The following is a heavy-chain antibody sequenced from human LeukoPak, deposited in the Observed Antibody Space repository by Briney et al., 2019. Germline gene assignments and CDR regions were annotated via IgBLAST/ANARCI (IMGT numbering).Heavy chain of an antibody. CDR2: ISGSGGST. D-gene: IGHD6-19*01. CDR3: AKGSSGWERRGLYFDY. CDR1: GFTFSSYA. Sequence: PGGSLRLSCAASGFTFSSYAMSWVRQAPGKGLEWVSAISGSGGSTYYADSVKGRFTISRDNSKNTLYLQMNSLRAEDTAVYYCAKGSSGWERRGLYFDYWGQGTLVTVSS. J-gene: IGHJ4*02. V-gene: IGHV3-23*01.